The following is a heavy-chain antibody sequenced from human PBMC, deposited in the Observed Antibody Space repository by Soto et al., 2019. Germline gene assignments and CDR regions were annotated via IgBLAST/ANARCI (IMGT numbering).Heavy chain of an antibody. CDR3: ARDLGTGGLDV. CDR1: GGSVNSGGYY. J-gene: IGHJ6*02. V-gene: IGHV4-31*03. D-gene: IGHD2-8*02. Sequence: SETLSLTCTVSGGSVNSGGYYWTWIRQHPGKGLEWIGYIYYSGTAYYNPSLKRRVSISLDPSKNQFSLQLISVTAADTAVYFCARDLGTGGLDVWGQGTTVTVSS. CDR2: IYYSGTA.